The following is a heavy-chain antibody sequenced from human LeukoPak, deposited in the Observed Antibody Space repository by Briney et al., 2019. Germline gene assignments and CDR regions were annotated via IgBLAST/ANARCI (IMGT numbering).Heavy chain of an antibody. Sequence: PGGSLRLPCAASGFTFSTSWMFWVRQGPGKGLVWVSHINGDGSEIKYADSVKGRFTISRDNAKNTVDLQMNSLRVEDTAVYYCVYGKGYILDYWGQGIPVTVSS. J-gene: IGHJ4*02. CDR3: VYGKGYILDY. V-gene: IGHV3-74*03. CDR2: INGDGSEI. D-gene: IGHD5-12*01. CDR1: GFTFSTSW.